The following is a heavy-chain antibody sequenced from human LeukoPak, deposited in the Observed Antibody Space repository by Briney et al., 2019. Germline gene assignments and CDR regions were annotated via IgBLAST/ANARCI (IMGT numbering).Heavy chain of an antibody. CDR1: GYTFTDYY. CDR2: INPNSGGT. CDR3: ASRVGSSSGYRFDY. D-gene: IGHD5-12*01. Sequence: ASVKVSCKASGYTFTDYYIHWVRQRQAPGQGLEWMGRINPNSGGTNYAQKFQGRVTMTRDTSISTAYMELSSLSSDDTAVYFCASRVGSSSGYRFDYWGQGTLVTLSS. J-gene: IGHJ4*02. V-gene: IGHV1-2*06.